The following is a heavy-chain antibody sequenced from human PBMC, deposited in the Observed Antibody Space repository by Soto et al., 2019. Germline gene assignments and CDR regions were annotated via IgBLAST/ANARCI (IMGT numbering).Heavy chain of an antibody. D-gene: IGHD2-2*01. CDR1: GFTFGDYA. Sequence: GGSLRLSCTASGFTFGDYAMSWFRQAPGKGLEWVGFIRSKAYGGTTEYAASVKGRFTISRDDSKSIAYLQMNSLKTEDTAVYYCTRDRGEKDIVVVPAAMRYYYYYYMDVWGKGTTVTVSS. CDR3: TRDRGEKDIVVVPAAMRYYYYYYMDV. CDR2: IRSKAYGGTT. V-gene: IGHV3-49*03. J-gene: IGHJ6*03.